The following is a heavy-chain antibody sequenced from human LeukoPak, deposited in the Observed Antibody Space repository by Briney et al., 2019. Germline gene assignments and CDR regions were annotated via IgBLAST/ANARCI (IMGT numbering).Heavy chain of an antibody. CDR1: GFTVSSNY. CDR2: IYSGGST. Sequence: GGSLRLSCAASGFTVSSNYMSWVRQAPGKGLEWVSVIYSGGSTYYADSVKGRFTISRDNSKNTLYLQMNSLRAEDTAVYYCARFYDSSGYTPTDAFDIWGQGTMVTVSS. CDR3: ARFYDSSGYTPTDAFDI. D-gene: IGHD3-22*01. J-gene: IGHJ3*02. V-gene: IGHV3-66*01.